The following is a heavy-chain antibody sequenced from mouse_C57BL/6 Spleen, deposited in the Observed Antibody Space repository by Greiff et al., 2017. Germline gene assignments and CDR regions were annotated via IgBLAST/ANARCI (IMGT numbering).Heavy chain of an antibody. V-gene: IGHV5-16*01. CDR2: INYDGSST. CDR1: GFTFSDYY. J-gene: IGHJ1*03. Sequence: EVKVVESEGGLVQPGSSMKLSCTASGFTFSDYYMAWVRQVPEKGLEWVANINYDGSSTYYLDSLKSRFIISRDNAKNILYLQMSSLKSEDTATYYGARERDYGSSPYWYFDVWGTGTTVTVSS. CDR3: ARERDYGSSPYWYFDV. D-gene: IGHD1-1*01.